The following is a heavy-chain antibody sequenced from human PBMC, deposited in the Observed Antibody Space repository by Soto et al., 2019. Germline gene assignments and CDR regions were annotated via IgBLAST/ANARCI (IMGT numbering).Heavy chain of an antibody. CDR3: ARDLGFGVSDY. V-gene: IGHV1-3*01. CDR1: GYTFTSYA. Sequence: QVQLVQSGAEVKKPGASVKVSCTASGYTFTSYAMYWVRQAPGQRLEWMGWINAGNGNTKYSQKFQGRVTITRDTSASTAYMELSSLRSEDTAVYYCARDLGFGVSDYWGQGPLVTVSS. D-gene: IGHD3-10*01. J-gene: IGHJ4*02. CDR2: INAGNGNT.